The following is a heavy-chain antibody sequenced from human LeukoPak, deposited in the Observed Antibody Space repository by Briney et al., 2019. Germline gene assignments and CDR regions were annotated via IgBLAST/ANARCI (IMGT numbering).Heavy chain of an antibody. CDR1: GFTVSSNY. V-gene: IGHV3-66*02. D-gene: IGHD3-22*01. J-gene: IGHJ6*02. CDR3: ARDTTRKYYYDSSGYYSEHYYYGMDV. CDR2: IYSGGST. Sequence: GGSLRLSCAASGFTVSSNYISWVRQAPGKGLEWVSVIYSGGSTYYADSVKGRFTISRDNSKNTLYLQMNSLRAEDTAVYYCARDTTRKYYYDSSGYYSEHYYYGMDVWGQGTTVTVSS.